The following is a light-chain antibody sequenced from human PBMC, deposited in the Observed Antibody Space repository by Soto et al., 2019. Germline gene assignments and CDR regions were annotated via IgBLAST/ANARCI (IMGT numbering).Light chain of an antibody. CDR1: SSNIGNNF. V-gene: IGLV1-47*01. J-gene: IGLJ2*01. CDR2: RSD. Sequence: QSVLTQPPAASGTLGQRVTMSCSGTSSNIGNNFVFWYQHLPGTAPKLLIYRSDERPSGVPDRFTASKSGTSASLAISGLRSEDEADYYCASWDDSLSAVVFGGGTKLTVL. CDR3: ASWDDSLSAVV.